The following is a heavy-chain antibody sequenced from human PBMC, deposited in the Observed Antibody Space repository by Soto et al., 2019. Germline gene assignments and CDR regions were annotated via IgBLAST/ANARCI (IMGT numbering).Heavy chain of an antibody. Sequence: PGGSLRLSCAASGFTFSSYGMHWVRQAPGKGLEWVAVIWYDGSNKYYADSVKGRFTISRDNSKNTLYLQMNSLRAEDTAVYYCAREAGINGTPMEWDVWGQGNTVTVS. CDR1: GFTFSSYG. J-gene: IGHJ6*02. D-gene: IGHD1-20*01. CDR2: IWYDGSNK. V-gene: IGHV3-33*01. CDR3: AREAGINGTPMEWDV.